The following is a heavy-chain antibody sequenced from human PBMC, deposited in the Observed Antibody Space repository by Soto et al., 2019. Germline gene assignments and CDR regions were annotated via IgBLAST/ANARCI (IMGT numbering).Heavy chain of an antibody. Sequence: QVQLVQSGPEVKMPGSSVKVSCKASGDTFNSYTINWVRQAPGQGLQWMGRTIPILAMSNYALKFQGRVTXTXDXTSTTAYMELSRLSTADTAFYYCAASYGSGSRAFDYWGQGTLVTVSS. D-gene: IGHD3-10*01. V-gene: IGHV1-69*02. CDR2: TIPILAMS. CDR1: GDTFNSYT. CDR3: AASYGSGSRAFDY. J-gene: IGHJ4*02.